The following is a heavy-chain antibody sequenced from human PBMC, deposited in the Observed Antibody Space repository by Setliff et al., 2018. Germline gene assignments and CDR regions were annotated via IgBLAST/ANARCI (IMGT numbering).Heavy chain of an antibody. J-gene: IGHJ4*02. CDR3: ARDRGSNNSPEDFDY. D-gene: IGHD1-1*01. Sequence: SETLSLTCTVSRGSINSHYWSWIRQPAGKGLEWIGRIFGSGSTNYNPPLKSRVTMSIDTSKNQFFLKVRSVTAADTAVYYCARDRGSNNSPEDFDYWGLGTLVTVSS. CDR1: RGSINSHY. CDR2: IFGSGST. V-gene: IGHV4-4*07.